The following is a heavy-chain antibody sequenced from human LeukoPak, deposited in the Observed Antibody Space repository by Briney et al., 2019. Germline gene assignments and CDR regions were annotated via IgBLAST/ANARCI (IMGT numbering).Heavy chain of an antibody. J-gene: IGHJ6*02. Sequence: GGSLRLSCRASGFTFINAWMSWVRQAPGKGLEWVGRIKNKVDRGTTNYAAHVKGRFTISRDDSKNTRYLQMNSLKIEDTAVYYCTTDRYSSGWYNYGMDVWGQGTTVTVSS. D-gene: IGHD6-19*01. V-gene: IGHV3-15*01. CDR1: GFTFINAW. CDR3: TTDRYSSGWYNYGMDV. CDR2: IKNKVDRGTT.